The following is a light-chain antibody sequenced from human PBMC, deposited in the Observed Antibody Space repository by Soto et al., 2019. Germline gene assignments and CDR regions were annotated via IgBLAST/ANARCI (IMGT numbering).Light chain of an antibody. CDR2: DSY. J-gene: IGLJ1*01. V-gene: IGLV1-51*01. Sequence: SVLSQPPSLSAAPGQTVTISCSGSWSIGRNYVSWYQQFPGAAPKLLIFDSYQRPSGIPERFSASKSGTSATLDISGLRTGDEADYYCGVWDSNLQLYLFGSGTKVTVL. CDR1: WSIGRNY. CDR3: GVWDSNLQLYL.